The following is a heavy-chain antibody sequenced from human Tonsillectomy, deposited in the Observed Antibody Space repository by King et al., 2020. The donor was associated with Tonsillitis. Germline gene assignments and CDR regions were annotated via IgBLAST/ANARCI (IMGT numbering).Heavy chain of an antibody. D-gene: IGHD5-24*01. CDR2: LNPTGGDT. CDR3: ARGRREGYRSSFDM. CDR1: GYTFATYN. V-gene: IGHV1-46*01. J-gene: IGHJ3*02. Sequence: VQLVESGAEVTKPGASLKVSCKASGYTFATYNIHWVRQAPGKGLEWMGELNPTGGDTTYARQFQGRVTMTSDTSTATVSMDLRSLRPDDTAIYYCARGRREGYRSSFDMWGQGTMVTVSS.